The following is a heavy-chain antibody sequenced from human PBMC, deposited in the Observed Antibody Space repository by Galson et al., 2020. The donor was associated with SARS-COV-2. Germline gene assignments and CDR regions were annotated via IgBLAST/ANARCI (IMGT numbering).Heavy chain of an antibody. CDR2: IIPIFGTA. Sequence: SVKVSCKASGGTFSSYAISWVRQAPGQGLEWMGGIIPIFGTANYAQKFQGRVTITADESTSTAYMELSSLRSEDTAVYYCARAKPGERYYYGSGSYPPSTYYYYYGMDVWGQGTTVTVSS. CDR1: GGTFSSYA. V-gene: IGHV1-69*13. CDR3: ARAKPGERYYYGSGSYPPSTYYYYYGMDV. D-gene: IGHD3-10*01. J-gene: IGHJ6*02.